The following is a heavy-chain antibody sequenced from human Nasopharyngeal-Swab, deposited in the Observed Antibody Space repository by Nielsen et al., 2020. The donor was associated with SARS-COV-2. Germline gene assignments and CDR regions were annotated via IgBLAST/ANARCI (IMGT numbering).Heavy chain of an antibody. J-gene: IGHJ4*02. D-gene: IGHD2-2*01. V-gene: IGHV3-7*03. Sequence: WIRQPPGKGLEWVANIKQDGSEKYYVDSVEGRFTISRDNAKNSLYLQMNSLRAEDTAVYYCARDPGYCSSTSCRQAGYSSSCFTRHFDYWGQGTLVTVSS. CDR3: ARDPGYCSSTSCRQAGYSSSCFTRHFDY. CDR2: IKQDGSEK.